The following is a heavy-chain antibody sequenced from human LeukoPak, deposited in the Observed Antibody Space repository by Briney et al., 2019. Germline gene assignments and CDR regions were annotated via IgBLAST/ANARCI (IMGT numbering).Heavy chain of an antibody. CDR3: ARSRYSGSYSWFDP. V-gene: IGHV4-59*01. CDR1: GGSISSYY. D-gene: IGHD1-26*01. CDR2: IYYSGST. Sequence: SETLSLTCTVSGGSISSYYWSWIRQPPGKGLEWIGYIYYSGSTNYNPSLKSRVTISVDTCKNQFSLKLSSVTAADTAVYYCARSRYSGSYSWFDPWGQGTLVTVSS. J-gene: IGHJ5*02.